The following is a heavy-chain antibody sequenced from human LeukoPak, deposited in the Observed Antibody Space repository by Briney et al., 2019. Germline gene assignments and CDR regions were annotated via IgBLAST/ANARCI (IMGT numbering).Heavy chain of an antibody. J-gene: IGHJ4*02. D-gene: IGHD5-18*01. Sequence: SETLSLTCSVSGGSISGGGYYWSWIRQHPGKGLEWIGYIYYSGSTYYNPSLKSRVTISVDTSKNQFSLKLSSVTAADTAVYYCARGLYSYGSQYYFDYWGQGTLVTVSS. CDR3: ARGLYSYGSQYYFDY. V-gene: IGHV4-31*03. CDR1: GGSISGGGYY. CDR2: IYYSGST.